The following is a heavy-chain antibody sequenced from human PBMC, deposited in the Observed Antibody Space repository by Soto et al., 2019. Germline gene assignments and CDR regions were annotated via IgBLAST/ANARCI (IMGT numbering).Heavy chain of an antibody. CDR2: LTAPAGST. J-gene: IGHJ4*01. V-gene: IGHV3-23*01. Sequence: EGSLRLSCSASGFTFAGYAMSWVRQAPGKGLEWVSALTAPAGSTYFADSVKGRFTISRDNPKNTLYLQMNSLRAEGTYVYHCENGAYGDFDIPLNYWGHGTLVTVCS. D-gene: IGHD4-17*01. CDR1: GFTFAGYA. CDR3: ENGAYGDFDIPLNY.